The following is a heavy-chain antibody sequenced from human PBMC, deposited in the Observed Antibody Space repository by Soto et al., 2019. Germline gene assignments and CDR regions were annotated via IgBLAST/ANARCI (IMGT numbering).Heavy chain of an antibody. V-gene: IGHV3-30-3*01. CDR1: VFTFSSYA. D-gene: IGHD5-12*01. Sequence: WGSLVLACASSVFTFSSYAMHWVRQAPGKGLEWVAVISYDGSNKYYADSVKGRFTISRDNSKNTLYLQMNSLRAEDTAVYYCARVIRVRGVATIKAYYYGMDVWGQGTTVTVSS. CDR2: ISYDGSNK. J-gene: IGHJ6*01. CDR3: ARVIRVRGVATIKAYYYGMDV.